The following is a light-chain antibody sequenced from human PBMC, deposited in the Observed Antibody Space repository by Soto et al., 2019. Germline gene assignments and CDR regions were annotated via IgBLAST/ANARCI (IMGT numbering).Light chain of an antibody. V-gene: IGKV1-5*03. CDR3: QPYHFFWT. CDR1: QNIDSG. Sequence: DIQMTQSPSTLSASVGDRVTITCRASQNIDSGLAWYQQKPGKAPKLLIYKASTLESGVPLRFSGSGSGTEFTLTITSLQPDDFATSYCQPYHFFWTFGQGTRVEIK. J-gene: IGKJ1*01. CDR2: KAS.